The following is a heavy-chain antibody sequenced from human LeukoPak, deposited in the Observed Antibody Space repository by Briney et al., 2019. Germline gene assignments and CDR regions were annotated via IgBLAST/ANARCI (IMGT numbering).Heavy chain of an antibody. V-gene: IGHV4-39*07. CDR1: GGSIGSSSYY. CDR2: IYYSGST. J-gene: IGHJ4*02. D-gene: IGHD1-26*01. CDR3: VRDKDGATTFEY. Sequence: SETLSLTCTVSGGSIGSSSYYWGWIRQPPGKGLEWIGSIYYSGSTYYNPSLKSRVTISVDTSKNQFSLNLRFVTAADTAMYYCVRDKDGATTFEYWGQGTLVTVSS.